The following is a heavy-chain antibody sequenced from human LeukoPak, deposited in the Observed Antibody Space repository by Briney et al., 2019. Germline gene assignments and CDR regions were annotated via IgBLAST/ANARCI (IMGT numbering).Heavy chain of an antibody. CDR3: ARTGSGRDYYGMDV. V-gene: IGHV4-59*01. CDR2: IYDSGNT. J-gene: IGHJ6*02. D-gene: IGHD5-12*01. CDR1: GGSISSYY. Sequence: SETLSLTCTVSGGSISSYYWSWIRQPPGKGLEWIGYIYDSGNTNYNPSLKSRVTISVDTSKNQFSLKLSSVTAADTAIYYCARTGSGRDYYGMDVWGQGTSVTVSS.